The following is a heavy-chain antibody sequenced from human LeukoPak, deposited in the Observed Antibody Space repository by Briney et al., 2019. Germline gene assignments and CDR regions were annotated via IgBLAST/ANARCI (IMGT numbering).Heavy chain of an antibody. V-gene: IGHV4-4*07. CDR1: GGSISSYY. CDR2: IYTSGST. D-gene: IGHD3-3*01. CDR3: ARETVYYDFWSAPYYYYYMDV. Sequence: TSETLSRTCTVSGGSISSYYWSWIRQPAGKGLEWIGRIYTSGSTNYNPSLKSRVTMSVDTSKNQSSLKLSSVTAADTAVYYCARETVYYDFWSAPYYYYYMDVWGKGTTVTVSS. J-gene: IGHJ6*03.